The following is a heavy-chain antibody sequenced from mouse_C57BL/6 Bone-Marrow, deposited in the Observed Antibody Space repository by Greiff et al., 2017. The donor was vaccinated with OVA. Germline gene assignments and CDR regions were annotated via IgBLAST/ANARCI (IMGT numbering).Heavy chain of an antibody. CDR2: INPGNSDT. V-gene: IGHV1-5*01. J-gene: IGHJ4*01. CDR1: GYTFTSYW. D-gene: IGHD1-1*01. Sequence: VQLKESGTVLARPGASVKMSCKTSGYTFTSYWMHWVKQRPGQGLEWIGAINPGNSDTSYNQKFKGKAKLTAVTSASTANMELSSLTNENSAVYDGTGSVVAAHYSAMDYWGQGTSVTVSS. CDR3: TGSVVAAHYSAMDY.